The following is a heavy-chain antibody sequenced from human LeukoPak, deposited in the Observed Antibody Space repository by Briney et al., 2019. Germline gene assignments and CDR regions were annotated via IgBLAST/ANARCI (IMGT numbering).Heavy chain of an antibody. CDR2: INHSGST. V-gene: IGHV4-34*01. CDR1: GGSFSGYY. J-gene: IGHJ4*02. Sequence: SETLSLTCAVYGGSFSGYYWSWIRQPPGKGLEWIGEINHSGSTNYNPSLKSRVTISVDTSKNQFSLKLSSVTAADTAVYYCARRRSSGYLLHYFDYWGQGTLVTVSS. CDR3: ARRRSSGYLLHYFDY. D-gene: IGHD3-22*01.